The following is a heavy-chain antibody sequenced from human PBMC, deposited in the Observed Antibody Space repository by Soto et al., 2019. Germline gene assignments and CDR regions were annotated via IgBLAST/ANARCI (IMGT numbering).Heavy chain of an antibody. Sequence: PSETLSLTCPVSGASISSYYWSWFRQPPGKGLEWIAYIRYGGTTNYNPSLGSRLTITLDTSKNQFSLKVSSVTAADTAVYYCARHYDSGSYPRDYWGPGTLVTVSS. V-gene: IGHV4-59*08. CDR2: IRYGGTT. D-gene: IGHD3-10*01. CDR3: ARHYDSGSYPRDY. CDR1: GASISSYY. J-gene: IGHJ4*02.